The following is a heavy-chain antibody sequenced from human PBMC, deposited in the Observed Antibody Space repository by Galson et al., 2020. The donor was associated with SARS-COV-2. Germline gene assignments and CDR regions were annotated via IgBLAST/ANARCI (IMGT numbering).Heavy chain of an antibody. D-gene: IGHD6-19*01. J-gene: IGHJ4*02. Sequence: YGESNKYYLDSVKGRFTITRDNSENTVSLQMDNLRAEDTAVYFCARDGQLSSGWAFDYWGQGTLVTVSS. CDR2: YGESNK. V-gene: IGHV3-33*01. CDR3: ARDGQLSSGWAFDY.